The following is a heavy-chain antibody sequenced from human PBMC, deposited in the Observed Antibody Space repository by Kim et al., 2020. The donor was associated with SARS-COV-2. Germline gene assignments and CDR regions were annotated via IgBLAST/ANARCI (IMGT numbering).Heavy chain of an antibody. Sequence: SETLSLTCTVSGGSISSSSYYWGWIRQPPGKGLEWIGSIYYSGSTYYNPSLKSRVTISVDTSKNQFSLKLSSVTAADTAVYYCARLPLDLSGFAFDIWGQGTMVTVSS. V-gene: IGHV4-39*01. J-gene: IGHJ3*02. CDR3: ARLPLDLSGFAFDI. D-gene: IGHD3-10*01. CDR1: GGSISSSSYY. CDR2: IYYSGST.